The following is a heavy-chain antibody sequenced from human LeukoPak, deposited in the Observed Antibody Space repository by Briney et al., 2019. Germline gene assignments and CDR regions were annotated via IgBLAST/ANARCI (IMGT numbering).Heavy chain of an antibody. D-gene: IGHD3-3*01. CDR2: ISYDGSNK. J-gene: IGHJ4*02. CDR1: GFTFSSYA. V-gene: IGHV3-30*04. Sequence: PGGSLRLSCAASGFTFSSYAMHWVRQAPGKGLEWVAVISYDGSNKYYADSVKGRFTISRDNSKNTLYLQMNNLRAEDTAVYYCAILSVPITIFGVAPFDYWGQGTLVTVSS. CDR3: AILSVPITIFGVAPFDY.